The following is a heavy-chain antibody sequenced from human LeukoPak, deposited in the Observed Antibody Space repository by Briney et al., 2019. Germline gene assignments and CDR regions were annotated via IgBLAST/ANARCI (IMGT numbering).Heavy chain of an antibody. Sequence: SETLSLTCAVSGYSISSASYWGWIRQPPGKGLEWIGNIYHSGSPYYNPSLKSRVTLSVDTSKNQFSLKLSSVTAADTAVYYCARPISSQGYFGVVIDWGQGTLVTVSS. V-gene: IGHV4-38-2*01. CDR3: ARPISSQGYFGVVID. CDR1: GYSISSASY. D-gene: IGHD3-3*01. CDR2: IYHSGSP. J-gene: IGHJ4*02.